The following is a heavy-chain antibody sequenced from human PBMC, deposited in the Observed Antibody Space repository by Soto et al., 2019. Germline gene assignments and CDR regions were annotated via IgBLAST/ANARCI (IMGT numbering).Heavy chain of an antibody. CDR3: ARDDPPIAAAGTRYYYGMDV. D-gene: IGHD6-13*01. V-gene: IGHV3-11*01. CDR2: ISSSGSTI. Sequence: PGGSLRLSCAASGFTFSDYYMSWIRQAPGKGLEWVSYISSSGSTIYYADSVKGRFTISRDNAKNSLYLQMNSLRAEDTAVYYCARDDPPIAAAGTRYYYGMDVWGQGTTVTVSS. J-gene: IGHJ6*02. CDR1: GFTFSDYY.